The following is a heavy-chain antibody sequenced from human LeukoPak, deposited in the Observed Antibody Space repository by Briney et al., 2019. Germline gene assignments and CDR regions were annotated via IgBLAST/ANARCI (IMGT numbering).Heavy chain of an antibody. D-gene: IGHD3-10*01. CDR1: GGSFSGYY. J-gene: IGHJ4*02. CDR3: ARGRVLLWFRELPIPRGPQRGQEYYFDY. V-gene: IGHV4-34*01. CDR2: INHSGST. Sequence: PSETLSLTCAVYGGSFSGYYWSWIRQPPGKGLEWIGEINHSGSTNYNPSLKSRVTISVDTSKNQFSLKLSSVTAADTAVYYCARGRVLLWFRELPIPRGPQRGQEYYFDYWGQGTLVTVSS.